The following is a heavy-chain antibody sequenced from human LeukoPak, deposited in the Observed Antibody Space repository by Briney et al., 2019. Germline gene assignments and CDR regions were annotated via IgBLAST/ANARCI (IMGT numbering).Heavy chain of an antibody. Sequence: GGSLRLSCAASGFTFSSYAMSWVRQAPGKGLEWVSTISGSGDSTYYSDSVKGRFTISRDNSENTLYLQLNSLRAEDTAVYYCAKGGWGTVLDYWGQGTLVTVSP. CDR2: ISGSGDST. J-gene: IGHJ4*02. CDR1: GFTFSSYA. CDR3: AKGGWGTVLDY. D-gene: IGHD3-16*01. V-gene: IGHV3-23*01.